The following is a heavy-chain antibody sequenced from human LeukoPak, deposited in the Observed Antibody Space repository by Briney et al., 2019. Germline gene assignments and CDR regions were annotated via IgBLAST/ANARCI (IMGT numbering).Heavy chain of an antibody. J-gene: IGHJ6*03. D-gene: IGHD5-18*01. CDR1: GGSLSSYY. Sequence: PSETLSLTCTVSGGSLSSYYWSWIRQPPGKGLEWIGYSYYSGSTNYNPSLKSRVTISVDTSKNQFSLKLSSVTAADTAVYYWARVGGYSYCPPYYYFYHYYMDVWGKGTTVTVSS. CDR3: ARVGGYSYCPPYYYFYHYYMDV. CDR2: SYYSGST. V-gene: IGHV4-59*01.